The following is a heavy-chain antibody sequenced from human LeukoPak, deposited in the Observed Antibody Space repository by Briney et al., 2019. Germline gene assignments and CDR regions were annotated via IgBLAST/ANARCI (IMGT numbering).Heavy chain of an antibody. CDR3: AKDKGQQWLAYFDY. D-gene: IGHD6-19*01. CDR1: GFTFSSYG. J-gene: IGHJ4*02. V-gene: IGHV3-30*18. CDR2: ISYDGSNK. Sequence: GRSLRLSCAASGFTFSSYGMHWVRQAPGKGLEWVAVISYDGSNKYYADSVKGRFTISRDNSKNTLYLQMNSLRAEDTAVYYCAKDKGQQWLAYFDYWGQGTLVTVSS.